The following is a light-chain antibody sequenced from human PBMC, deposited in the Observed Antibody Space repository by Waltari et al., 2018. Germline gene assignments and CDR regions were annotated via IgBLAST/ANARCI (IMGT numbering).Light chain of an antibody. CDR3: EEYKNWPPLVT. CDR2: GTS. Sequence: EIVMTQSPATLSVSPGERATLSCRASQSVSTNLAWYQQKPGQGPRVLIYGTSTRATGIPARFSGSGSGTEFTLTISSLQSEDVGVEDCEEYKNWPPLVTFGPGTKVDIK. V-gene: IGKV3-15*01. J-gene: IGKJ3*01. CDR1: QSVSTN.